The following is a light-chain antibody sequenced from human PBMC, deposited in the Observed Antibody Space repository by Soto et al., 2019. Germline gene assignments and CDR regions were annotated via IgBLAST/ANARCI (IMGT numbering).Light chain of an antibody. CDR2: DVS. J-gene: IGLJ2*01. CDR1: SSDVGGYNY. CDR3: SSYTTSSTLVV. V-gene: IGLV2-14*01. Sequence: QSALTQPASVSGSPGQSITISCTGTSSDVGGYNYVSWYQQHPGKAPKLMIYDVSNRPSGVSNRFSGSKSGNTASLTISGLQAGAAADYSCSSYTTSSTLVVFGGGTKVTVL.